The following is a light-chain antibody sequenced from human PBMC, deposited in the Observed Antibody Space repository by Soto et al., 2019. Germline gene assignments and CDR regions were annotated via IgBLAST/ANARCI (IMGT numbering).Light chain of an antibody. V-gene: IGKV3-15*01. J-gene: IGKJ4*01. CDR1: QSVSSN. CDR3: QQYNNWPPLT. Sequence: EIILRKSPDHLSKYPGERSTLSCRASQSVSSNLSWYQQKPGQAPRLLIYGASTRATGIPARFSGSGSGTEFTLTISSLQSEDFAVYYCQQYNNWPPLTFGGGTMVDIK. CDR2: GAS.